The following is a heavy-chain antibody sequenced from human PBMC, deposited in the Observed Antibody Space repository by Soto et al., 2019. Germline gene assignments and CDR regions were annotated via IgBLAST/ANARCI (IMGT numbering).Heavy chain of an antibody. CDR3: ARDRQWLGFDS. D-gene: IGHD6-19*01. V-gene: IGHV3-21*01. J-gene: IGHJ4*02. CDR1: GFTFSSYS. CDR2: ISSSSSYI. Sequence: EVQLVESGGGLVKPGGSLRLSCAASGFTFSSYSMNWVRQAPGKGLEWVSSISSSSSYIYYADSVKGRFTISRDNAKNSLYLQMTSMRAEDTAVYYCARDRQWLGFDSWGQGTMVTVSS.